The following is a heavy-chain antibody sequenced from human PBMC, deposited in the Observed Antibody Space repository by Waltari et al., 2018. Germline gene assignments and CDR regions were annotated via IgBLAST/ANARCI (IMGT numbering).Heavy chain of an antibody. V-gene: IGHV3-21*01. D-gene: IGHD3-10*01. CDR2: ITSSSYI. CDR3: ARDHYYGSGTYSSFDY. CDR1: GFTCSHCV. Sequence: VQLVESGGGLVKPGGSLSLSCHASGFTCSHCVMHWVRQAPGKGLEWVSSITSSSYIYYADSVKGRFTISRDNAKNSLYLQMNSLRAEDTAVYYCARDHYYGSGTYSSFDYWGQGTLVTVSS. J-gene: IGHJ4*02.